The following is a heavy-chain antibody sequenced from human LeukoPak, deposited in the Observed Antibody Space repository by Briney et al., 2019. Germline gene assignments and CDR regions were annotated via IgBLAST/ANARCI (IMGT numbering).Heavy chain of an antibody. CDR1: GFTFSDFW. J-gene: IGHJ4*02. D-gene: IGHD3-16*01. CDR3: ESGGYHAYYLDY. CDR2: INSGGTVT. Sequence: GGSLRLSCADSGFTFSDFWMHWVRQAPGKGLVWVSRINSGGTVTNYADSVKGRLTISRDNAKNTLYLQMNSLRAEDTAVYYCESGGYHAYYLDYLGQGSLVTVSS. V-gene: IGHV3-74*01.